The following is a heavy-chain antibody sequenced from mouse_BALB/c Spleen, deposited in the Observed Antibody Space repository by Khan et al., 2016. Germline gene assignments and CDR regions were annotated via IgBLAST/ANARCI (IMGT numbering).Heavy chain of an antibody. D-gene: IGHD1-2*01. CDR3: ARSHYYGRFAY. Sequence: EVKLLESGGGLVQPGGSLKLSCAASGFDFSRYWMSWVRQAPGKGLEWIGEINPDSSTINYTPSLKDKFIISRDNAKNTLYLQMSKVSSEDTALYYCARSHYYGRFAYWGQGTLVTVSA. CDR2: INPDSSTI. CDR1: GFDFSRYW. V-gene: IGHV4-1*02. J-gene: IGHJ3*01.